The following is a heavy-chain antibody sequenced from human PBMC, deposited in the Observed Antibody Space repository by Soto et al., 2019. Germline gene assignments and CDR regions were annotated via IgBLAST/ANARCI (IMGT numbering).Heavy chain of an antibody. CDR1: GDSVSSNSAA. CDR2: TYYRSKWYN. J-gene: IGHJ6*02. D-gene: IGHD2-15*01. Sequence: SQTLSLTCVISGDSVSSNSAAWNWIRQSPSRGLEWLGRTYYRSKWYNGYAVSVKSRITINPDTSKNQFSLQLNSVTPEDTAVYYCARDRVVVAATNYYYYSGMDVWGQGTTVTVSS. CDR3: ARDRVVVAATNYYYYSGMDV. V-gene: IGHV6-1*01.